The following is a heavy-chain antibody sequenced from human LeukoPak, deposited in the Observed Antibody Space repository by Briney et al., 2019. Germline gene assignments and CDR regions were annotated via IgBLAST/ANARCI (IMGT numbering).Heavy chain of an antibody. V-gene: IGHV3-30*18. D-gene: IGHD1-26*01. Sequence: PGGSLRLSCAASGFTFSSYGMHWVSQAPGKGLEWVAVISYDGSNKYYADSVKGRFTISRDNSKNTLYLQMNSLRAEDTAVYYCAKDSKYSGSYEGEYFDYWGQGTLVTVSS. CDR1: GFTFSSYG. CDR3: AKDSKYSGSYEGEYFDY. CDR2: ISYDGSNK. J-gene: IGHJ4*02.